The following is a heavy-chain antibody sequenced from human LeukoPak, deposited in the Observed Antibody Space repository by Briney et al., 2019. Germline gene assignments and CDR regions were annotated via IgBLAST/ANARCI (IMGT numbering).Heavy chain of an antibody. CDR1: GFTFSSYW. D-gene: IGHD2-2*01. V-gene: IGHV3-7*01. Sequence: GGSLRLSCAASGFTFSSYWMSWVRQAPGKGLEWVANINQDGSEQYYVDSVKGRFTISRDNTKNSLYLQMNSLRAEDTAVYYCARAGYCSTTSCYWRAFDYWGQGTLVTVSS. CDR3: ARAGYCSTTSCYWRAFDY. CDR2: INQDGSEQ. J-gene: IGHJ4*02.